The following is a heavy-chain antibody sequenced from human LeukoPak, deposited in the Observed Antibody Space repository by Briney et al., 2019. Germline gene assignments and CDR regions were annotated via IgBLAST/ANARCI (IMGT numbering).Heavy chain of an antibody. CDR2: IKTDGSST. CDR3: TRELRDDYNYDY. V-gene: IGHV3-74*01. Sequence: GGSLRLSCAASGFTFSRYWMHWVRQAPGKGLVWVSRIKTDGSSTSYADSVKSRFTISRDNAKNTLYLQMNSLRAEDTAVYYCTRELRDDYNYDYWGQGTLVTVSS. D-gene: IGHD5-24*01. J-gene: IGHJ4*02. CDR1: GFTFSRYW.